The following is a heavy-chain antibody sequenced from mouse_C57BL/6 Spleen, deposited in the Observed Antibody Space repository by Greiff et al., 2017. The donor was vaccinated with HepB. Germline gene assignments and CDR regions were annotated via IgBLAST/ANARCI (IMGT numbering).Heavy chain of an antibody. V-gene: IGHV1-69*01. D-gene: IGHD4-1*01. Sequence: VQLQQPGAELVMPGASVKLSCKASGYTFTSYWMHWVKQRPGQGLEWIGEIDPSDSYTNYNQKFKGKSTLTVDKSSSTAYMQLSSLTSEDSAVYCYARRGNWDPFAYWGQGTLVTVSA. CDR2: IDPSDSYT. CDR1: GYTFTSYW. CDR3: ARRGNWDPFAY. J-gene: IGHJ3*01.